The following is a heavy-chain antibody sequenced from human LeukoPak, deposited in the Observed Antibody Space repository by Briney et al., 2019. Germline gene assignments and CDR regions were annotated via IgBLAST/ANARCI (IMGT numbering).Heavy chain of an antibody. CDR3: ARGRVVGALYFDY. V-gene: IGHV3-53*01. D-gene: IGHD1-26*01. CDR1: GLTVSSNY. Sequence: GGSLTLFCAASGLTVSSNYMRCVRQAPGKALEWVSVIYSGGSTYYADSVKGRFTISRDNSKNTLYLQMNSLRAEDTAVYYCARGRVVGALYFDYWGQGTLVTVSS. J-gene: IGHJ4*02. CDR2: IYSGGST.